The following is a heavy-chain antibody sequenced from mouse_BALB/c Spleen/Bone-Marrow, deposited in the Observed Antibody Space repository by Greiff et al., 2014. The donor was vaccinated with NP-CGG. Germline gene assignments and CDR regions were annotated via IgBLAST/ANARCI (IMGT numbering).Heavy chain of an antibody. CDR2: IHPYNGDT. CDR1: GFSFTDYF. J-gene: IGHJ4*01. CDR3: GRYGYDAMDF. Sequence: EVQRVESGPELVKPGASVKLSCRASGFSFTDYFINWVKQSHGKSLEWIGRIHPYNGDTFYNQKFKVKATLTVDKSSNTARMELLSLTSEDSAVYYCGRYGYDAMDFWGQGTSVTVSS. V-gene: IGHV1-37*01. D-gene: IGHD1-1*02.